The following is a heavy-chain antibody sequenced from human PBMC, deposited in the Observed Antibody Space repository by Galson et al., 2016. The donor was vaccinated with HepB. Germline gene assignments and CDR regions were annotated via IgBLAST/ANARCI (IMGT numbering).Heavy chain of an antibody. CDR3: AKGGRILWDAMDV. CDR2: IKQDGIEK. Sequence: SLRLSCAASGFTLSSSWMSWVRQAPGGGLEWVADIKQDGIEKYYVDSVKGRFTISRDDAKNSVVLQMNSLRAEDTALYYCAKGGRILWDAMDVWGQGTTVTVSS. D-gene: IGHD2/OR15-2a*01. V-gene: IGHV3-7*01. J-gene: IGHJ6*02. CDR1: GFTLSSSW.